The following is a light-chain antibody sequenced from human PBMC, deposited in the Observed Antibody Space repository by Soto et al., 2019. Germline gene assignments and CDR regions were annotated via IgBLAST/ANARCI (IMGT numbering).Light chain of an antibody. J-gene: IGLJ1*01. Sequence: QSALTQPASVSGSPGQSITISCTGTSSDVGGYNYVSWYQQHPGKAPKLMIYEVSNRPSGVSNRFSGSKSGNTASLTISGLQAEDEADYYCSSYTTTSPSVVLGTGTKLTVL. CDR3: SSYTTTSPSVV. CDR1: SSDVGGYNY. CDR2: EVS. V-gene: IGLV2-14*01.